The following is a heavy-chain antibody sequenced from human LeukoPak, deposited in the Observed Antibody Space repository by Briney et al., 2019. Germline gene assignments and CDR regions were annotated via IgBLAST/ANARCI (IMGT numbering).Heavy chain of an antibody. CDR1: GFTFSDYE. D-gene: IGHD6-13*01. V-gene: IGHV3-48*03. CDR2: ISTSGSII. J-gene: IGHJ6*03. Sequence: GRSLRLSCAASGFTFSDYEMNWVRQAPGKGLEWVLHISTSGSIIHYADSVKGRFTISRDNAKNSLYLQMNSLRAEDTALYFCARDATTATGTVYMDVWGKGTTVTISS. CDR3: ARDATTATGTVYMDV.